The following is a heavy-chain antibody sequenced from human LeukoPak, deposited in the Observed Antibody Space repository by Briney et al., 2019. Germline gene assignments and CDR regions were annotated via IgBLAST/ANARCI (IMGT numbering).Heavy chain of an antibody. CDR1: GGSISSYF. CDR3: ARSAGSSWYLYAFDI. CDR2: IYYSGST. V-gene: IGHV4-59*08. Sequence: KPSETLSLTCTVSGGSISSYFWSWIRQPPGKGLEWIGYIYYSGSTNYNPSLKSRVTISVDTSKNQFSLKLSSVTAADTAVYYCARSAGSSWYLYAFDIWGQGTMVTVSS. D-gene: IGHD6-13*01. J-gene: IGHJ3*02.